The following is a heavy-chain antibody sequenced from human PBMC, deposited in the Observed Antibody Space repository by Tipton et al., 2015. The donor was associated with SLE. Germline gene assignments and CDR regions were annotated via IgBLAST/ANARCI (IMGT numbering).Heavy chain of an antibody. V-gene: IGHV4-34*01. D-gene: IGHD3-10*01. CDR2: INHSGST. CDR3: ARDGGWYFDL. Sequence: TLSLTCAVYGGSFSGYYWSWIRQPPGKGLEWIGEINHSGSTNYNPSLKSRVTISVDTSKNQFSLKLSSVTAADTAVYYCARDGGWYFDLWGRGTLVTVSS. CDR1: GGSFSGYY. J-gene: IGHJ2*01.